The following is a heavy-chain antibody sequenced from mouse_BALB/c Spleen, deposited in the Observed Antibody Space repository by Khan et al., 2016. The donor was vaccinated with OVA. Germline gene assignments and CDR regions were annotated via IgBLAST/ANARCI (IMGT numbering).Heavy chain of an antibody. Sequence: VQLQQSGAELAKPGASVKMSCKASGYTFTSYWMHWVKQRPGQGLEWIGYINPATDYTEYNQKFKNKATLTAEKSSSTAYMQLSSLTSEDSAVYYCVNHGSSSAWFTYWGQGTPVTVSA. D-gene: IGHD1-1*01. V-gene: IGHV1-7*01. J-gene: IGHJ3*01. CDR3: VNHGSSSAWFTY. CDR2: INPATDYT. CDR1: GYTFTSYW.